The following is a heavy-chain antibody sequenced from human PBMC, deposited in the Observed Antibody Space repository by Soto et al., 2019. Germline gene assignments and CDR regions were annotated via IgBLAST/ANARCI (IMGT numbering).Heavy chain of an antibody. D-gene: IGHD5-18*01. J-gene: IGHJ5*02. Sequence: QVQLQQWGTGLLKPSETLSLTCTVYGGSFSDFHWSWIRQPPGKGLEWNGEINHSGSNNYNPSLKCRVTISIDTSKNQFSLKLSSVTAADTAVYYCARDGGRGFSYGYRKNFFDPWGQGTLVTVSS. CDR3: ARDGGRGFSYGYRKNFFDP. CDR2: INHSGSN. V-gene: IGHV4-34*01. CDR1: GGSFSDFH.